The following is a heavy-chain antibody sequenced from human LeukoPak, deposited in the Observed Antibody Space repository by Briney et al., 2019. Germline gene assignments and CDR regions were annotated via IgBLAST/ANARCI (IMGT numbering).Heavy chain of an antibody. D-gene: IGHD6-19*01. V-gene: IGHV4-61*02. CDR3: ARVSPGGYSSGWFDP. Sequence: SQTLSLTCTVSGGSISSGSYYWSWIRQPAGKGLEWIGRIYTSGSTNYNPSLKSRVTISVDTSKNQFFLKLSSVTAADTAVYYCARVSPGGYSSGWFDPWGQGTLVTVSS. CDR1: GGSISSGSYY. J-gene: IGHJ5*02. CDR2: IYTSGST.